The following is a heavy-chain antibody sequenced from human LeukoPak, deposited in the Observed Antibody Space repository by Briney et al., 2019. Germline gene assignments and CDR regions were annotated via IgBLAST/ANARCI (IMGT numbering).Heavy chain of an antibody. CDR1: GFTFSSYG. J-gene: IGHJ3*02. CDR2: IWYGGSNK. V-gene: IGHV3-33*01. CDR3: ARARPDGSGGSWPDAFDI. D-gene: IGHD2-15*01. Sequence: GGSLRLSCVASGFTFSSYGMHWVRQAPGKGLEWVAVIWYGGSNKYYADSVKGRFTISRDNSKNTLYLQMNSLRAEDTAVYYCARARPDGSGGSWPDAFDIWGQGTMVTVSS.